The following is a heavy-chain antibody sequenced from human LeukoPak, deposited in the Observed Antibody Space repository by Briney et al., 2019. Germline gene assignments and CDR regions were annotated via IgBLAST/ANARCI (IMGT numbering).Heavy chain of an antibody. CDR2: ISYDGKNE. Sequence: GGSLRLSCAASGFTFSNFGMHWVRQAPGKGLEWVAVISYDGKNEYYTDSVKGRFTISRDNAKNTLYLQMNSLRAEDTAVYYCAKQMAVDYFDYWGQGTLVTVSS. D-gene: IGHD5-24*01. V-gene: IGHV3-30*18. CDR3: AKQMAVDYFDY. CDR1: GFTFSNFG. J-gene: IGHJ4*02.